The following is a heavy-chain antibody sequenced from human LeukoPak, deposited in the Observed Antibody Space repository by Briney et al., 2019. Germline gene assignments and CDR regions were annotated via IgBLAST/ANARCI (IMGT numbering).Heavy chain of an antibody. J-gene: IGHJ4*02. V-gene: IGHV3-30*04. CDR3: ARDSNFKDGSGSYGFDY. D-gene: IGHD3-10*01. Sequence: PGGSLRLSCAASGFTFSSYAMHWVRQAPGKGLEWVAVISYDGSNRYYADSVKGRFTISRDNSKNTLYLQMNSLRAEDTAVYYCARDSNFKDGSGSYGFDYWGQGTLFTVSS. CDR2: ISYDGSNR. CDR1: GFTFSSYA.